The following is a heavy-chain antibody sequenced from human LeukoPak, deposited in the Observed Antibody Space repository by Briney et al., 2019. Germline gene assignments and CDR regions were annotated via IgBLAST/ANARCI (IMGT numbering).Heavy chain of an antibody. V-gene: IGHV1-2*02. J-gene: IGHJ1*01. Sequence: ASVNVSCKASGYTFTGYHMHWVRQAPGQGLEWMGWINPNSGGTNYAQKFQGRVTMTRDTSISTAYMELSRLRSDDTAVYYCARYDYSNLDMAEYFQHWGQGTLVTVSS. CDR1: GYTFTGYH. D-gene: IGHD4-11*01. CDR3: ARYDYSNLDMAEYFQH. CDR2: INPNSGGT.